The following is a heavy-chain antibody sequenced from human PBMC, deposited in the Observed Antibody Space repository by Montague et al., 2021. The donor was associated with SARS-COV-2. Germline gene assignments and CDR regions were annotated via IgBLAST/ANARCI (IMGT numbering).Heavy chain of an antibody. CDR2: IYWDDDK. CDR3: ARSYGDYRDSYFDY. J-gene: IGHJ4*02. Sequence: PALVKPTQTLTLTCSFSGFSLSTSGVGVGWIRQPPGKALEWLALIYWDDDKPYSTSLKTRLTISKDTSKNQVVLTMTNMDPIDTATYYCARSYGDYRDSYFDYWGQGTLVTVSS. D-gene: IGHD4-17*01. CDR1: GFSLSTSGVG. V-gene: IGHV2-5*02.